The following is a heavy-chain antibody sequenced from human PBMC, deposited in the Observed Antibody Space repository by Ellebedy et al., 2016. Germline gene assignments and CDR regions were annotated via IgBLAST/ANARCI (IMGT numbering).Heavy chain of an antibody. CDR3: ARAIAARLHYYGMDV. CDR2: ISSSGSTI. D-gene: IGHD6-6*01. Sequence: GESLKISXAASGFTFSDYYMSWIRQAPGKGLEWVSYISSSGSTIYYADSVKGRFTISRDNAKNSLYLQMNSLRAEDTAVYYCARAIAARLHYYGMDVWGQGTTVTVSS. CDR1: GFTFSDYY. J-gene: IGHJ6*02. V-gene: IGHV3-11*01.